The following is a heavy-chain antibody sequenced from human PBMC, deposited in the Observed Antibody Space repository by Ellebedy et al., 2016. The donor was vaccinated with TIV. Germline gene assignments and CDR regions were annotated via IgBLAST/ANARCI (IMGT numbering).Heavy chain of an antibody. CDR3: AKDRSGQYPDASFDV. CDR2: INRDGTKT. J-gene: IGHJ3*01. Sequence: PGGSLRLSCAASGFTFNNYVMTRVRQAPGKGLIWVSHINRDGTKTTYAASVKGRFTISRDNTRATLYLQLTSLRAEDTAVYRCAKDRSGQYPDASFDVWGQGTLVTVSS. V-gene: IGHV3-74*01. D-gene: IGHD2-15*01. CDR1: GFTFNNYV.